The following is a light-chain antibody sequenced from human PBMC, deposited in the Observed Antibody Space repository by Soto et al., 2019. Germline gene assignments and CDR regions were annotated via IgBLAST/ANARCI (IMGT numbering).Light chain of an antibody. CDR3: QQHSHWPPWT. V-gene: IGKV3-11*01. CDR1: QNVRTF. J-gene: IGKJ1*01. CDR2: GAS. Sequence: EVVLTQSPATLSLSPGERATLSCRASQNVRTFLDWYQQKPGQAPRLLIYGASNRATGIPARFSGSGSWTDFTLTISSLESEDFAVYYCQQHSHWPPWTFGQGTRVEIQ.